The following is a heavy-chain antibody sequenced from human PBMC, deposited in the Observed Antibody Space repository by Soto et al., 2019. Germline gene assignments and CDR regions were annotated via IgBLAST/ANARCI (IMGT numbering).Heavy chain of an antibody. V-gene: IGHV3-30*18. D-gene: IGHD6-19*01. Sequence: VQLVESGGGVVQPGRSLRLSCAASGFTFSDYAMHWVRQAPGKGLEWVAVVSHDGRNTHYADSVKGRFTISRDSSKNTFSLEMNSLRAEDTAVYYCAKGGRHWLVTSDFNYWGQGALVTVSS. J-gene: IGHJ4*02. CDR3: AKGGRHWLVTSDFNY. CDR1: GFTFSDYA. CDR2: VSHDGRNT.